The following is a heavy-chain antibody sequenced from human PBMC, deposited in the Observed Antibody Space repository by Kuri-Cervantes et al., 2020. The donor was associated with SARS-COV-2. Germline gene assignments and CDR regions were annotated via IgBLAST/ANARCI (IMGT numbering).Heavy chain of an antibody. Sequence: GSLRLSCTVSDDSISTNYYWGWIRQPPGKGLEWIGIIHHSGNTHYNSSLMSRVTMSVDTFKNQFSLKLSSVTAADTAVYYCARCLAAAGSPPPAYYYYMDVWGKGTTVTVSS. CDR2: IHHSGNT. V-gene: IGHV4-38-2*02. J-gene: IGHJ6*03. CDR3: ARCLAAAGSPPPAYYYYMDV. CDR1: DDSISTNYY. D-gene: IGHD6-13*01.